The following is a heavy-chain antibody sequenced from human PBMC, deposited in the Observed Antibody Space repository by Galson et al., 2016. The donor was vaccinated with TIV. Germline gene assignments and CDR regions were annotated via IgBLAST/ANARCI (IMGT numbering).Heavy chain of an antibody. J-gene: IGHJ4*02. Sequence: SLRLSCATSGFSFSSYTMHWVAVIAYDGGNQYFGDSVKGRFTISRDNSRNTVSLQMNSLRAEDTAVYYCARDGHDFWSGGANNLDYWGPGTLVTVSS. D-gene: IGHD3-3*01. V-gene: IGHV3-30*01. CDR3: ARDGHDFWSGGANNLDY. CDR1: GFSFSSYT. CDR2: IAYDGGNQ.